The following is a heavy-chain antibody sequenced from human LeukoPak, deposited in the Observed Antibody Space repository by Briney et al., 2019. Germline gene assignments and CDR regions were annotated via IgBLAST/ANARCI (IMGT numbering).Heavy chain of an antibody. CDR2: IYYSGST. CDR1: GGSISSSSYY. V-gene: IGHV4-39*01. J-gene: IGHJ1*01. Sequence: SETLSLTCTVSGGSISSSSYYWGWIRQPPGKGLEWIGSIYYSGSTYYNPSLKSRVTISVDTSKNQLSLKLSSVTAADTAVYYCASIQAWSGYQRAEYFQHWGQGTLVTVSS. D-gene: IGHD3-3*01. CDR3: ASIQAWSGYQRAEYFQH.